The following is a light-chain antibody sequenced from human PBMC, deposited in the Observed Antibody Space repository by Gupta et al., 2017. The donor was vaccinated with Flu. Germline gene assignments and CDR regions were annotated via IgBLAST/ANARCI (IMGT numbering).Light chain of an antibody. CDR1: QNIDNY. Sequence: SSLSASVGDRVTITCRSSQNIDNYLNWYQHKPGQAPKLLIYGASSWQGGVPPRFSGSGSGTDFTLTISSRQPEDFATYYCQQSDSAPLYTFGQGTKVEIQ. V-gene: IGKV1-39*01. CDR3: QQSDSAPLYT. J-gene: IGKJ2*01. CDR2: GAS.